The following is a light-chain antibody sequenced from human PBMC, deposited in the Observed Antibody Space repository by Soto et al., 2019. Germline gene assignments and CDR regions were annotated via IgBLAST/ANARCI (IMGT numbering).Light chain of an antibody. CDR2: GAS. J-gene: IGKJ1*01. CDR3: QQYNNWPPWT. CDR1: QSVSSN. V-gene: IGKV3-15*01. Sequence: EIVMTQSPAILSVSPGERATLSCRASQSVSSNLAWYQQKPGQAPRLLIYGASTRATGIPARFSGSGSGTDFTLTISRLQSEDFAVYYCQQYNNWPPWTFGQGTKVEIK.